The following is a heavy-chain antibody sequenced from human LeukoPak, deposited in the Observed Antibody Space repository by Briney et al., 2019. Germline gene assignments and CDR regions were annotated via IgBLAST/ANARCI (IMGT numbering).Heavy chain of an antibody. Sequence: PGGSLRLSCAASGFTFNSYWMVWFRQAPGKGLVWVSCINPDGSWTLHADSVKGRFTISRDTSKNTLYLQMSSLRTEDTAIYYCAQANPAARGVNFDFWGQGTLVTVSS. CDR1: GFTFNSYW. J-gene: IGHJ4*02. V-gene: IGHV3-74*01. D-gene: IGHD3-10*01. CDR2: INPDGSWT. CDR3: AQANPAARGVNFDF.